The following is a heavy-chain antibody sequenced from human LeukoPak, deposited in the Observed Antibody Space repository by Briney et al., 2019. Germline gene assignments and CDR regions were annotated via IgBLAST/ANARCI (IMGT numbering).Heavy chain of an antibody. CDR1: GGSISSSRYY. J-gene: IGHJ3*02. D-gene: IGHD2-2*01. CDR3: VRTRLSDHIVPAAERADDACDM. CDR2: IHYSGST. Sequence: PSETLSFTCTVSGGSISSSRYYWGWIRQPPGKGLEWIGSIHYSGSTYYNPSLKSRVTVSVDTSENQFSLKLSSVAAADTAVYFCVRTRLSDHIVPAAERADDACDMWGQGTMTVSS. V-gene: IGHV4-39*07.